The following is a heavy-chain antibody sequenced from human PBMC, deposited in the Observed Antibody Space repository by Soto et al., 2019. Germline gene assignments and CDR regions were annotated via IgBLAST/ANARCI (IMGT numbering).Heavy chain of an antibody. J-gene: IGHJ4*02. Sequence: PSETLSLTCTVSGGSISSGNYYWSWIRQPPGKGLKWIGFISYSGTTHYSASLRSRVSISVDTSKNQFSLDLSSVTAADTAVYYCATMGTPVTGLYYFDYWGQGTLVTVSS. CDR3: ATMGTPVTGLYYFDY. CDR2: ISYSGTT. CDR1: GGSISSGNYY. V-gene: IGHV4-30-4*01. D-gene: IGHD4-17*01.